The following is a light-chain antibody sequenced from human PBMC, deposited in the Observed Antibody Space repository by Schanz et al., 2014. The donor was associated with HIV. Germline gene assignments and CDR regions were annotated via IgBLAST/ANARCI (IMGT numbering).Light chain of an antibody. CDR2: GDN. Sequence: QSVLPQPPSVSGAPGQRVTISCTGSRSNIGAGPRVHSDKQPPGAAPKLLIYGDNSRPSGVPDRFSGSKSGTSASLAITGLQAEDEADYYCLSFDSTLSVFVFGSGTKLTVL. J-gene: IGLJ1*01. V-gene: IGLV1-40*01. CDR3: LSFDSTLSVFV. CDR1: RSNIGAGPR.